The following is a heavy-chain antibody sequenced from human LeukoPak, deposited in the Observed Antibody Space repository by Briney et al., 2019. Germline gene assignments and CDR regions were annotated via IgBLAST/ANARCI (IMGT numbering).Heavy chain of an antibody. CDR1: GFTFSDSA. Sequence: GSLKLSCAASGFTFSDSAMNWVRQAPGKGLEWVSAISGGGGTTYYADSVKGRFTISRDNSKNTLSLQMNSLRAEDTAVYYCAKDREGLSSGYDLEYFDYWGQGTLVTASS. CDR2: ISGGGGTT. CDR3: AKDREGLSSGYDLEYFDY. J-gene: IGHJ4*02. V-gene: IGHV3-23*01. D-gene: IGHD5-12*01.